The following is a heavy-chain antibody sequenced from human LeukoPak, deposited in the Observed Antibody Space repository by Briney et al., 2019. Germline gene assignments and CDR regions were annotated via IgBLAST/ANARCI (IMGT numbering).Heavy chain of an antibody. Sequence: PSQTLSLTCTVSGGSISSGSYYWAWIRQPPHKGLEWIGLIHYTGSTNYHPSLQSRLSMSVDTSKNQFSLKLNSATAADTAVYYCARVSEIVSRYYYYYMDVWGTGTTVTISS. V-gene: IGHV4-61*01. CDR1: GGSISSGSYY. CDR3: ARVSEIVSRYYYYYMDV. D-gene: IGHD3-16*02. CDR2: IHYTGST. J-gene: IGHJ6*03.